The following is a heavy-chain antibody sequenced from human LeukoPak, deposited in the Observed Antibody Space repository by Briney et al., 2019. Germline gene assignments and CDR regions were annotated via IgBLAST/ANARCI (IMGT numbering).Heavy chain of an antibody. V-gene: IGHV3-20*04. CDR2: ITWNGGTT. Sequence: GGSLRLSCAASGFTFNDHGMNWVRQAPGKGLEWVSGITWNGGTTGYADSVRGRFTISRDNAKNSLYLQMNSLRAEDTAVYYCARERDFRYFDWLFQPVDYWGQGTLVTASS. J-gene: IGHJ4*02. CDR1: GFTFNDHG. CDR3: ARERDFRYFDWLFQPVDY. D-gene: IGHD3-9*01.